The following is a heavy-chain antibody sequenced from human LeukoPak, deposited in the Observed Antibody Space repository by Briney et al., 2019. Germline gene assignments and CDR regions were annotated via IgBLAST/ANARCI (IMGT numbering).Heavy chain of an antibody. CDR1: GFTFSSYE. V-gene: IGHV3-48*03. D-gene: IGHD3-10*02. CDR2: ISSSGSNI. CDR3: AELGITMIGGV. Sequence: PGGSLRRSCAASGFTFSSYEMNWVRQAPGKGLEGVSYISSSGSNIYYADSVKGRFTIARDNAKDSLYLQRNSLRAEDTAVYYCAELGITMIGGVWGKWTTVTISS. J-gene: IGHJ6*04.